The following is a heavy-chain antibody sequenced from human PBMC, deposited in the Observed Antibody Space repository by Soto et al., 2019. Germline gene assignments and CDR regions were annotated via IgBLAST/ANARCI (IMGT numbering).Heavy chain of an antibody. CDR2: IYYSGST. V-gene: IGHV4-30-4*01. CDR3: ARDRSGWWFDP. D-gene: IGHD2-15*01. J-gene: IGHJ5*02. Sequence: PSETLSLTCTVSGGSISSGDYYWSWIRQPPGKGLEWIGYIYYSGSTYYNPSLKSRVTISVDTSKNQFSLKLSSVTAADTAVYYCARDRSGWWFDPWGQGTLVTVSS. CDR1: GGSISSGDYY.